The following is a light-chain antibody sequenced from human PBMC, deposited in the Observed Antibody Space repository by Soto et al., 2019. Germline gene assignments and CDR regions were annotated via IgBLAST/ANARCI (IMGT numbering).Light chain of an antibody. Sequence: SYELTQPPSVSVAPGKTARITCGGNNIGSKSVHWYQQKPGQAPVLVIYYDSDRPSGIPERFSGSNSGNTATLTISRVEAGDEADYYCQVWDSSSAEDVLGTGTKLTVL. CDR1: NIGSKS. CDR2: YDS. CDR3: QVWDSSSAEDV. V-gene: IGLV3-21*04. J-gene: IGLJ1*01.